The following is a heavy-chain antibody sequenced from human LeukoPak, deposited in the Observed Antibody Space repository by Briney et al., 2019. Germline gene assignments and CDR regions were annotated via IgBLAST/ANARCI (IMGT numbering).Heavy chain of an antibody. CDR3: AKDREPSGSYSYYYYGMDV. CDR1: GFTFDDYA. D-gene: IGHD1-26*01. Sequence: PGGSLRLSCAASGFTFDDYAMHWVRQAPGKGLEWVSLISWDGGSTYYADSVKGRFTISRDNSKNSLYLQMNSLRAEDTALYYCAKDREPSGSYSYYYYGMDVWGQGTTVTVSS. CDR2: ISWDGGST. V-gene: IGHV3-43D*03. J-gene: IGHJ6*02.